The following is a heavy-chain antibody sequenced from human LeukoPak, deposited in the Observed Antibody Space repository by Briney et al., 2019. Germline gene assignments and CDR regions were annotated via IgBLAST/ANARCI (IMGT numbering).Heavy chain of an antibody. Sequence: SETLSLTCTVSGYSISSGYYWGWIRQPPGKGLEWIGTIYYSGSTYYNPSLKSRVTISVDTSKNEFSLKLSSVTAADTAVYYCARIRFNGYDSYYFESWGQGTLVTVSS. CDR3: ARIRFNGYDSYYFES. CDR2: IYYSGST. J-gene: IGHJ4*02. CDR1: GYSISSGYY. V-gene: IGHV4-38-2*02. D-gene: IGHD5-12*01.